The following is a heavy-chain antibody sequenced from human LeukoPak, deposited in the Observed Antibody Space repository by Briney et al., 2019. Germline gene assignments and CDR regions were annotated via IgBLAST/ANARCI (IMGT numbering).Heavy chain of an antibody. V-gene: IGHV3-21*01. J-gene: IGHJ4*02. Sequence: DSVKGRFTISRDNAKNSLYLQMNSLRAEDTAVYYCARDDYDFWSGHPGGYFDYWGQGTLVTVSS. CDR3: ARDDYDFWSGHPGGYFDY. D-gene: IGHD3-3*01.